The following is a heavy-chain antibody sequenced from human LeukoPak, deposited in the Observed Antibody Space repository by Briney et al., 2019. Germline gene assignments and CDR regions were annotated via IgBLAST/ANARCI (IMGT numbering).Heavy chain of an antibody. D-gene: IGHD2-15*01. CDR2: ISSSSSYI. V-gene: IGHV3-21*03. Sequence: GGSLRLSCAASGFTFSSHSMNWVRQAPGKGLEWVSSISSSSSYIYYADSVKGRFTISRDNAKNSLYQQMTRLRAADTALYHFARGGIDFDYWGQGTLVTVSS. CDR3: ARGGIDFDY. CDR1: GFTFSSHS. J-gene: IGHJ4*02.